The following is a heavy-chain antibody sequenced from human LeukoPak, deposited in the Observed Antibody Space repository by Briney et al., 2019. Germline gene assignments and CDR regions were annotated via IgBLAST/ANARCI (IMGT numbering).Heavy chain of an antibody. Sequence: PSETLSLTCTVSGGSISSYYWSWIRQPPGKGLEWIGYIYTSGSTNYNPSLKSRVTISVDTSKNQFSLKLSSVTAADTAVYYCASLDYYYYGMDVWDQGTTVTVSS. J-gene: IGHJ6*02. CDR1: GGSISSYY. CDR2: IYTSGST. CDR3: ASLDYYYYGMDV. V-gene: IGHV4-4*09.